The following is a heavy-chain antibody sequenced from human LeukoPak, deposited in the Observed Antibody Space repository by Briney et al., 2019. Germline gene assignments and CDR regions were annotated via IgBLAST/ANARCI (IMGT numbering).Heavy chain of an antibody. CDR1: GGSISSSRYY. Sequence: PSETLSLTCTVSGGSISSSRYYWGWIRQPPGKGLEWIGSIYYSGSTYYNPSLKSQVTISVDTSKNQWSLKLSAVTAAETAVYYWASLKNIVGATQIDYGGQGTLVIVSS. CDR2: IYYSGST. V-gene: IGHV4-39*01. CDR3: ASLKNIVGATQIDY. J-gene: IGHJ4*02. D-gene: IGHD1-26*01.